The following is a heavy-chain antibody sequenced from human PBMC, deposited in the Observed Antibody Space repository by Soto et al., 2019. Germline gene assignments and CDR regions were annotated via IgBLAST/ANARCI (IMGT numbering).Heavy chain of an antibody. V-gene: IGHV3-23*01. Sequence: DVQLLESGGGLVQPGGSLRLSCAASGFTFSSYTMAWVRQAPGKGLEWVSSISGSGGSPSYADSVQGRFTISRDNPRNTHSLQMNSLRVEDTATYYCAKARCPGDSCCAPEYWGHGRLVIVSS. J-gene: IGHJ1*01. D-gene: IGHD2-21*01. CDR1: GFTFSSYT. CDR2: ISGSGGSP. CDR3: AKARCPGDSCCAPEY.